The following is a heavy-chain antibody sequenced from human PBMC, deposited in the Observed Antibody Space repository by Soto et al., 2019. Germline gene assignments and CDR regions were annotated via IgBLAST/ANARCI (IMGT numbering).Heavy chain of an antibody. CDR2: TYYRSRWSS. CDR3: ARLIAVGGANWCDP. J-gene: IGHJ5*02. V-gene: IGHV6-1*01. Sequence: SQTLSLTCAISGDNISSNSAAWNWIRQSPSRGLEWLGRTYYRSRWSSDYAESVKGRITINPDTSKNQFSLLLNSVTPKDTAVYFCARLIAVGGANWCDPWGKGTQVIVS. D-gene: IGHD6-19*01. CDR1: GDNISSNSAA.